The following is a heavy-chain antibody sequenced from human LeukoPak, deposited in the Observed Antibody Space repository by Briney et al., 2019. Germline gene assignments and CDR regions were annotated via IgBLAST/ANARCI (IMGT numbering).Heavy chain of an antibody. Sequence: ASVTVSCMASGYTFTSYYTHWVRQAPGQGLEGMGIINPSGGSTSYAQKFQGRVTITRDASTSTVYMELSSLRSEDTAVYYCAREAYTMVRGVGYWGQGTLVTVSS. CDR3: AREAYTMVRGVGY. D-gene: IGHD3-10*01. V-gene: IGHV1-46*01. J-gene: IGHJ4*02. CDR2: INPSGGST. CDR1: GYTFTSYY.